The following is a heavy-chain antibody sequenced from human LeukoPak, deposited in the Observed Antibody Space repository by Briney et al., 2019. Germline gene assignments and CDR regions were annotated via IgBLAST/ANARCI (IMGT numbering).Heavy chain of an antibody. CDR3: ARDNRFDSGSRRYYYMDV. J-gene: IGHJ6*03. V-gene: IGHV1-2*02. Sequence: ASVKVSCKASGYTFTGYYMHWVRQAPGQGLEWMGWINPNSGGTNYAQKFQGRVTMTRDTSISTAYMELSRLRSDDTAVYYCARDNRFDSGSRRYYYMDVWGKGTTVTVSS. D-gene: IGHD1-26*01. CDR2: INPNSGGT. CDR1: GYTFTGYY.